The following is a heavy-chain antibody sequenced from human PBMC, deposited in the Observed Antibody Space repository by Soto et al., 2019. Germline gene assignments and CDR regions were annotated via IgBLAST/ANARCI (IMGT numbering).Heavy chain of an antibody. J-gene: IGHJ4*02. CDR1: GYSFTSYW. CDR2: IYPGDSDT. D-gene: IGHD3-3*01. CDR3: ARRGFLEWLLSPFDY. V-gene: IGHV5-51*01. Sequence: PGESLKISCKGSGYSFTSYWIGWVRQMPGKGLEWMGIIYPGDSDTRYSPSFQGQVTISADKSISTAYLQWSSLKASDTAMYYCARRGFLEWLLSPFDYWGQGTLVTVSS.